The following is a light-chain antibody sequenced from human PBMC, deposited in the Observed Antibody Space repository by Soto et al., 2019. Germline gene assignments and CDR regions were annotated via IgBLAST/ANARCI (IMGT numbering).Light chain of an antibody. CDR2: DTS. Sequence: EIVLTQSPATLSLSPGERATLYFGASQRVSGGFLAWYQQKPGLAPRLILYDTSFRATGIPDRFSGSGSGTDFTLTISRLDPEDFAVYYCQQYGSSPSFGQGTQVDIK. CDR1: QRVSGGF. J-gene: IGKJ1*01. V-gene: IGKV3D-20*01. CDR3: QQYGSSPS.